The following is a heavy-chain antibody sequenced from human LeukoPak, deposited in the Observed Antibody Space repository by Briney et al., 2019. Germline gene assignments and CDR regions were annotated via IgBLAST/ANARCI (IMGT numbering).Heavy chain of an antibody. J-gene: IGHJ3*01. CDR1: GGSISRSDNY. D-gene: IGHD2-15*01. V-gene: IGHV4-30-4*01. Sequence: PSETLSLTCNVSGGSISRSDNYWSWIRQPPGKGLEWIGYLHYSGSTYYNPSLRSRATISGDTSKNQFSLKLSSVTAADTAVYYCARDFAGGSCYHIQDAFDVWGQGTLVKVSS. CDR3: ARDFAGGSCYHIQDAFDV. CDR2: LHYSGST.